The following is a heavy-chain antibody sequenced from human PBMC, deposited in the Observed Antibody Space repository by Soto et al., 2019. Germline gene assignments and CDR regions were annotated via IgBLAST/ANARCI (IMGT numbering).Heavy chain of an antibody. Sequence: ETLSLTCTVSGGSISSGDYYWSWVRQAPGKGLEWVSAISYGGGTTYYADSVKGRFTISRDNSKNTLYLQMNSLRAEDTAVYYCARLSSSWYFDYWGQGTLVTVSS. V-gene: IGHV3-23*01. J-gene: IGHJ4*02. D-gene: IGHD6-13*01. CDR3: ARLSSSWYFDY. CDR1: GGSISSGDYY. CDR2: ISYGGGTT.